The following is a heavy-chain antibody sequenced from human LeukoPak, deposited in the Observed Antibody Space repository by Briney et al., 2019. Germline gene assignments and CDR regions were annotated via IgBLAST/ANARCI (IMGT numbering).Heavy chain of an antibody. D-gene: IGHD5-18*01. CDR1: GFTFSSYA. J-gene: IGHJ4*02. CDR3: AKRRGYNYGDFDY. CDR2: ISGSGGST. Sequence: GGSLRLSCAASGFTFSSYAMSWIRQAPGKGLEWVSAISGSGGSTYYADSVKGRFTITRDNSKNTLYLQMNSLRAEDTAEYYCAKRRGYNYGDFDYWGQGTLVTVSS. V-gene: IGHV3-23*01.